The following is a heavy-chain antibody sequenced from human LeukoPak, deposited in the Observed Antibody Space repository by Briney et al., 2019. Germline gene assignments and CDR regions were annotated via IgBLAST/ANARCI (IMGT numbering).Heavy chain of an antibody. CDR2: ISSSGSTI. CDR3: ARDSRRYFDWLLFDY. J-gene: IGHJ4*02. D-gene: IGHD3-9*01. Sequence: GGSLRLSCAASGFTFSSYEMNWVRQAPGKGLEWVSYISSSGSTIYYADSVKGRFTISRDNAKNSLYLLMNSLRAEDTAVYYCARDSRRYFDWLLFDYWGQGTLVTVSS. V-gene: IGHV3-48*03. CDR1: GFTFSSYE.